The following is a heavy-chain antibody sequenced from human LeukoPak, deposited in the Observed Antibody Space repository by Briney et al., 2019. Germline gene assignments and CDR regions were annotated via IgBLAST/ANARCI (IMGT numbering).Heavy chain of an antibody. CDR1: GGSISNYY. CDR2: IYHSGST. J-gene: IGHJ4*02. D-gene: IGHD3-22*01. CDR3: ARHPWRGDDNNFDY. V-gene: IGHV4-59*01. Sequence: KPSETLSLTCTVSGGSISNYYWSWIRQPPGKGLEWIGYIYHSGSTNYNPSLKSRVTISVDTSKNQFSLKLTSVTAADTAVYYCARHPWRGDDNNFDYWGQGTLVTVSS.